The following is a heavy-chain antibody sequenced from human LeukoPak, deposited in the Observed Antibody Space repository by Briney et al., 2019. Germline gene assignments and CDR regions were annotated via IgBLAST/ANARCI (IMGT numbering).Heavy chain of an antibody. CDR2: INHSGST. D-gene: IGHD6-19*01. J-gene: IGHJ4*02. Sequence: PSETLSLTCAVYGGSLSGYYWSWIRQPPGKGLEWIGEINHSGSTNYNPSLKSRVTISVDTSKNQFSLKLSPVTAADTAVYYCARGRISQWLVRFDYWGQGTRVTVSS. CDR1: GGSLSGYY. CDR3: ARGRISQWLVRFDY. V-gene: IGHV4-34*01.